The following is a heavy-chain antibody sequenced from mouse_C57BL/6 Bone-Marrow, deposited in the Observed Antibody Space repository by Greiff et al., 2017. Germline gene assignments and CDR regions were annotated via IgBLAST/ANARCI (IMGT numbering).Heavy chain of an antibody. CDR1: GYTFTSYW. CDR2: IYPSARET. J-gene: IGHJ2*01. CDR3: ARIEIRSRRGCYFDD. D-gene: IGHD2-2*01. V-gene: IGHV1-61*01. Sequence: VQLQQPGAELVRPGSSVKLSCKASGYTFTSYWMDWVKQRPGQGLEWIGNIYPSARETHYNQKFKDKATLTVDKSSSTAYMQLRKLSSEDSEVYYCARIEIRSRRGCYFDDWGQGTTLTVSS.